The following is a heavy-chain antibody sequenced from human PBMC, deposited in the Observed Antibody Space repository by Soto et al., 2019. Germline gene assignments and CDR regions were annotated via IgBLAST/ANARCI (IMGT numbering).Heavy chain of an antibody. Sequence: SETLSLTCSVSGGSIRRSDSYWTWVRQGPGKGLEWIAYISDSGRTDYNPSLKSRATISIDTSKNVFFLNLSSVTAADTAVYYCAAQSITLLRGVISPYSSSSGLDVWGQGTTVTVSS. CDR3: AAQSITLLRGVISPYSSSSGLDV. J-gene: IGHJ6*02. CDR2: ISDSGRT. D-gene: IGHD3-10*01. CDR1: GGSIRRSDSY. V-gene: IGHV4-30-4*08.